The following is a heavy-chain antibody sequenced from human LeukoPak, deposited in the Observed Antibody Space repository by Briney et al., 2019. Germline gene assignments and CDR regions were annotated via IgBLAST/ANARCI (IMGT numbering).Heavy chain of an antibody. CDR2: MNPNSGNT. CDR3: ARGVYYYYMDV. Sequence: GASVKVSCKASGYTFTSYDINWVRQATGQGLEWMGWMNPNSGNTGYAQKFQGRVTITRNTSISTAYMELSSLGSEDTAVYYCARGVYYYYMDVWGKGTTVTVSS. CDR1: GYTFTSYD. J-gene: IGHJ6*03. V-gene: IGHV1-8*03.